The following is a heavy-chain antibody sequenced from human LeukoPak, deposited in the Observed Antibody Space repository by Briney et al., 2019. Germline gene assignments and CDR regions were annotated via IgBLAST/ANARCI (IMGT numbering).Heavy chain of an antibody. CDR1: GFTFSSYA. J-gene: IGHJ4*02. CDR2: ISGSGGST. Sequence: GGSLRLSCAASGFTFSSYAMSWVRQAPGKGLEWVSAISGSGGSTYYADSVKGRFTISRDNSKNTLYLQMNSLRAEDTAVYYCANLNSSSWYLSVWGQGTLVTVSS. CDR3: ANLNSSSWYLSV. D-gene: IGHD6-13*01. V-gene: IGHV3-23*01.